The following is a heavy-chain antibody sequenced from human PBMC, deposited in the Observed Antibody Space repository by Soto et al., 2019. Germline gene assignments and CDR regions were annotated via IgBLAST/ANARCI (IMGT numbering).Heavy chain of an antibody. Sequence: QVQLQESGPGLVKPSQTLSLTCTVSGDSISSGGYYWSWIRQHPGKGLEWIGYIYFSGSTYYNPSLQSRVTISVDTSKNQFCVKLSSVTAADTSVSYCARASFWSGYLRSNWFDPWGQGTLVTVSS. J-gene: IGHJ5*02. V-gene: IGHV4-31*03. CDR3: ARASFWSGYLRSNWFDP. CDR1: GDSISSGGYY. CDR2: IYFSGST. D-gene: IGHD3-3*01.